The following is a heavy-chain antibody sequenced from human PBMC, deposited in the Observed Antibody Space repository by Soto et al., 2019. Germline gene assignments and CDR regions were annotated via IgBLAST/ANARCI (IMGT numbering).Heavy chain of an antibody. Sequence: QVQLQESGPGLVKPSGTLSLTCTVSGGSINSDNWWNWVRQPPGKGLEWIGQIYHNGGTNYNPSLQRRGPLSADKAKVQLSLKLTSVTAAATAGYYCARWTMDSSSSFYFDSWCQGTLVTISS. CDR3: ARWTMDSSSSFYFDS. V-gene: IGHV4-4*02. D-gene: IGHD6-13*01. CDR2: IYHNGGT. CDR1: GGSINSDNW. J-gene: IGHJ4*02.